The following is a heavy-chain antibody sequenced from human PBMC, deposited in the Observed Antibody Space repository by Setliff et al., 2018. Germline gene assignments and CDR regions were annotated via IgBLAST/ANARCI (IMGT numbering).Heavy chain of an antibody. V-gene: IGHV4-61*09. Sequence: SETLSLTCSVSGVSIANTASYWSWIRQPAGKTLEWIGQVYVSGNTYYNPSLKGRATLSIDASKKQFSLKLTSVTAADTAVYYCARMRGFLYMDVWGKGTTVTVSS. CDR3: ARMRGFLYMDV. CDR1: GVSIANTASY. D-gene: IGHD3-3*01. J-gene: IGHJ6*03. CDR2: VYVSGNT.